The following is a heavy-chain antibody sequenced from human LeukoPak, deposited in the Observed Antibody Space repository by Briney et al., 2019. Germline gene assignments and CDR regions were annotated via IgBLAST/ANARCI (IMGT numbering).Heavy chain of an antibody. CDR3: ARLPSIAAAGTEGDY. J-gene: IGHJ4*02. CDR2: IIPIFGTA. Sequence: SVKVSCKASGGTFSSYAISWVRQAPGQGLEWMGGIIPIFGTANYAQKFQGRVTITADESTSTAYMELSSLRSEDTAVYYCARLPSIAAAGTEGDYRGQGTLVTVSS. V-gene: IGHV1-69*13. CDR1: GGTFSSYA. D-gene: IGHD6-13*01.